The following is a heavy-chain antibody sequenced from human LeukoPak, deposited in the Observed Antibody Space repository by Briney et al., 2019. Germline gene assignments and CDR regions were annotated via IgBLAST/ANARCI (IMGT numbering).Heavy chain of an antibody. CDR3: ARDRGYSGYDLPIGFDY. J-gene: IGHJ4*02. D-gene: IGHD5-12*01. V-gene: IGHV1-18*04. CDR1: GYTFNNYA. CDR2: ISAYNGNT. Sequence: ASVKVSCKSSGYTFNNYAMNWVRQAPGQGLEWMGWISAYNGNTNYAQKLQGRVTMTTDTSTSTAYMELRSLRSDDTAVYYCARDRGYSGYDLPIGFDYWGQGTLVTVSS.